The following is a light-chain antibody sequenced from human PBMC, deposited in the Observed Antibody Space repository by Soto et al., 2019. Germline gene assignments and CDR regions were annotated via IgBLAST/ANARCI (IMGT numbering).Light chain of an antibody. J-gene: IGKJ1*01. Sequence: ALPMTQSPTPPFSSVGDKSIITFRASQDISKDLGWYQQKPGKAPKFLIYSATSTQSGVPSTFSGSGFGTDFTLTISSLQPEDFATYYCLQDHDYPRTFGQGTKV. CDR1: QDISKD. CDR3: LQDHDYPRT. V-gene: IGKV1-6*01. CDR2: SAT.